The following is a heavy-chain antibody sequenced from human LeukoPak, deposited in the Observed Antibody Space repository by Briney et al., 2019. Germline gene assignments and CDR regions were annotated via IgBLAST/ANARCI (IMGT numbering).Heavy chain of an antibody. V-gene: IGHV3-30-3*01. Sequence: PGGSLRLSCAASGFTFSSYAMHWVRQAPGKGLEWVAVISYDGSNKYYADSVKGRFTISRDNSKNTLFLQMNSLRAEDTAVYYCARDLPYYSRNAFDIWGQGTMVTVSS. CDR1: GFTFSSYA. CDR2: ISYDGSNK. CDR3: ARDLPYYSRNAFDI. D-gene: IGHD6-13*01. J-gene: IGHJ3*02.